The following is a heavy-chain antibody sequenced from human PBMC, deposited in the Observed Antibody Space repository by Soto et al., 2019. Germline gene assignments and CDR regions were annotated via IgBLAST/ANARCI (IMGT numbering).Heavy chain of an antibody. J-gene: IGHJ6*02. Sequence: EVQLVESGGGLVKPGGSLRLSCAASGFTFSSYSMNWVRQAPGKGLEWVSSISSSSSYIYYADSVKGRFTISRDNAKNSLYLQMNSLRAEDTAVYYCARDPRGRTPDYYYYGMDVWGQGTTVTVSS. CDR1: GFTFSSYS. CDR2: ISSSSSYI. V-gene: IGHV3-21*01. CDR3: ARDPRGRTPDYYYYGMDV.